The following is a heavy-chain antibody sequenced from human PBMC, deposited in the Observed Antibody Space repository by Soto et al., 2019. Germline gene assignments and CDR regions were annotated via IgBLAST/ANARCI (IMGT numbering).Heavy chain of an antibody. CDR3: ARESEDLTSNFDY. CDR2: ISSTTNYI. CDR1: GFTFTRYG. J-gene: IGHJ4*02. Sequence: LRLSCAASGFTFTRYGMNWVRQAPGKGLEWVSSISSTTNYIYYGDSMKGRFTISRDNAKNSLYLEMNSLRAEDTAVYYCARESEDLTSNFDYWGQGTLVTVSS. V-gene: IGHV3-21*06.